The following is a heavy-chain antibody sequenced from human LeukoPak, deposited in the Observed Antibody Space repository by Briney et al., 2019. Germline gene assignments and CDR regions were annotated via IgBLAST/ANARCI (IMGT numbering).Heavy chain of an antibody. Sequence: SQTLSLTCTVSGGSISSGDYYWSSIRQPPGKGLERIGYIYYSGSTYYNPSLKSRVTISVDTSKNQFSLKLSSVTAADPAVYYCACTYYDFWSGYTGARGFDYWGQGTLFAVSS. D-gene: IGHD3-3*01. CDR2: IYYSGST. CDR1: GGSISSGDYY. V-gene: IGHV4-30-4*08. CDR3: ACTYYDFWSGYTGARGFDY. J-gene: IGHJ4*02.